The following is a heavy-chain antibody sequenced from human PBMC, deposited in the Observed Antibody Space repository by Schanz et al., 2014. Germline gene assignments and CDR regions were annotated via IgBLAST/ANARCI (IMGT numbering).Heavy chain of an antibody. CDR1: GFTFSDHY. J-gene: IGHJ4*02. V-gene: IGHV3-NL1*01. CDR2: VTWDGGYT. D-gene: IGHD3-10*01. CDR3: AKDLHSNSGNYYSYYFDS. Sequence: VQLVESGGGMVQPGGSLRLSCAASGFTFSDHYMDWVRQAPGKGLEWISLVTWDGGYTYYADSVKARFTISRDNSKNSVSLQMDSLRPEDTAVYFCAKDLHSNSGNYYSYYFDSWGPGALVTVSS.